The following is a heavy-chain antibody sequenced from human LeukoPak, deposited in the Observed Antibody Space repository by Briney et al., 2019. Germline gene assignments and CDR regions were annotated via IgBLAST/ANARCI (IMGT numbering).Heavy chain of an antibody. CDR3: ARVEVGNDAFDI. V-gene: IGHV4-4*07. CDR1: GGSINIYY. CDR2: IYTSGST. Sequence: PSETLSLTCTVSGGSINIYYWSWIRQPAGKGLEWIGRIYTSGSTNYNPSLKTRVTMSVDTSKNQFSLKLSSVTAADTAVYYCARVEVGNDAFDIWGQGTMVTVSS. D-gene: IGHD1-26*01. J-gene: IGHJ3*02.